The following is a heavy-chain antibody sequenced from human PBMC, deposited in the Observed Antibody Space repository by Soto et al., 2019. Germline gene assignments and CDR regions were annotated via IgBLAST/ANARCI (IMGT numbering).Heavy chain of an antibody. Sequence: ESGGGVVQPGRSLRLSCAASGFTFSSYGMHWVRQAPDKGPEWVAVIWYDGSNKYYADSVKGRFTISRDNSKNTLYLQMNSLRAEDTAVYYCAREFRAMALDYWGQGTLVTVSS. CDR1: GFTFSSYG. V-gene: IGHV3-33*01. D-gene: IGHD5-18*01. CDR3: AREFRAMALDY. CDR2: IWYDGSNK. J-gene: IGHJ4*02.